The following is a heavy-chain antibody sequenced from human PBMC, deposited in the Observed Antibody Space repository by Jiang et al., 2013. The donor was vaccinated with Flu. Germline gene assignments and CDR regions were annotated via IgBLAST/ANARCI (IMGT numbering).Heavy chain of an antibody. CDR3: ARDLWQQLVLGGFLDY. CDR1: GGTFSSYA. Sequence: SGAEVKKPGSSVKVSCKASGGTFSSYAISWVRQAPGQGLEWMGGIIPIFGTANYAQKFQGRVTITADESTSTAYMELSSLRSEDTAVYYCARDLWQQLVLGGFLDYWGQGTWSPSPQ. D-gene: IGHD6-13*01. CDR2: IIPIFGTA. V-gene: IGHV1-69*01. J-gene: IGHJ4*02.